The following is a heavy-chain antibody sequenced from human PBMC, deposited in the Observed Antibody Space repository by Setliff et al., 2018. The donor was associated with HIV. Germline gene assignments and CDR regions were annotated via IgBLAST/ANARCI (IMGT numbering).Heavy chain of an antibody. Sequence: TLSLTCTVSGGSISNSRYYWSWIRQPPGKGLEWIGSIYHSGNTYYMPSLQSRVTISVDMSKNQFSLNLNSVTAADTAVYYCANRLYYYDSSGSLREEGFDPWGQGTLVTVSS. V-gene: IGHV4-39*01. CDR2: IYHSGNT. J-gene: IGHJ5*02. D-gene: IGHD3-22*01. CDR1: GGSISNSRYY. CDR3: ANRLYYYDSSGSLREEGFDP.